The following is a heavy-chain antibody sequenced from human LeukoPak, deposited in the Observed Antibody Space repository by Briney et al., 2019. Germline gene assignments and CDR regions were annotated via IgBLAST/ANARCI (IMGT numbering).Heavy chain of an antibody. Sequence: PGGSLRLSCAASGFTFSNYGMHWVRQAPGKGLEWVAVIWYDGSNKYYADSVKCRFTISRYNYKNTLYLQMNSLRVEDTAVYYCARVSGSSVRDQFDYWGQGTLVTVSS. CDR3: ARVSGSSVRDQFDY. D-gene: IGHD2-15*01. CDR2: IWYDGSNK. J-gene: IGHJ4*02. CDR1: GFTFSNYG. V-gene: IGHV3-33*01.